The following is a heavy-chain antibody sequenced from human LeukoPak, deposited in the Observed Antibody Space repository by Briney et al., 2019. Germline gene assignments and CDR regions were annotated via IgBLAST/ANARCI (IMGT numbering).Heavy chain of an antibody. CDR2: INTYNGNT. Sequence: ASVKVSCKASGGTFSSYPFTWVRQAPGQGLEWMGWINTYNGNTNYAQKLQGRVTMTTDTSTSTAYMELRSLRSDDTAVYYCARNSHGYSSGWLQFNFDYWGQGTLVTVSS. CDR1: GGTFSSYP. CDR3: ARNSHGYSSGWLQFNFDY. V-gene: IGHV1-18*01. J-gene: IGHJ4*02. D-gene: IGHD6-19*01.